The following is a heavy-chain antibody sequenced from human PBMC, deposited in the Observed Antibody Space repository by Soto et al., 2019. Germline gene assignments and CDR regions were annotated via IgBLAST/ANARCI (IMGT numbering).Heavy chain of an antibody. V-gene: IGHV1-69*13. J-gene: IGHJ6*02. CDR2: IIPIFGTA. Sequence: SVKVSCKASGGTFSSYAISWVRQAPGQGLEWMGGIIPIFGTANYAQKFQGRVTITADESTSTAYMELSSLRSEDTAVYYCARASGGSGWYTDLPSFYYYYGMDVWGQGTTVTVSS. CDR3: ARASGGSGWYTDLPSFYYYYGMDV. CDR1: GGTFSSYA. D-gene: IGHD6-19*01.